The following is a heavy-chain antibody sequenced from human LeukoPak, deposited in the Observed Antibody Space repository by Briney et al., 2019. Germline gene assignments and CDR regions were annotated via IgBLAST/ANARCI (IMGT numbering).Heavy chain of an antibody. CDR1: GFTFSSYA. V-gene: IGHV3-23*01. CDR3: AKDGIAAAAAYYFDY. Sequence: GGSLRLSCAASGFTFSSYAMSWVRQAPGKGLEWVSAISGSGGSTYYADSVKGRFTISRDNSKNTLYLQMSSLRAEDTAVYYCAKDGIAAAAAYYFDYWGQGTLVTVSS. D-gene: IGHD6-13*01. J-gene: IGHJ4*02. CDR2: ISGSGGST.